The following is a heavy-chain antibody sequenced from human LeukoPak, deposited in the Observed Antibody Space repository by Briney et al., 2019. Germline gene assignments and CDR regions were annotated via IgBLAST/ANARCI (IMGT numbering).Heavy chain of an antibody. J-gene: IGHJ4*02. V-gene: IGHV3-33*01. Sequence: PGGSLRLSCAASGFTFSNHGMHWVGQARGKGLEWVVDIWYDGSNKYYGDSVKGRFTMSRDNTKTKVDLQMISLSAADRVVYYCATSPPGDGYNYGSWWGQGTLVTVSS. CDR1: GFTFSNHG. CDR3: ATSPPGDGYNYGSW. D-gene: IGHD5-24*01. CDR2: IWYDGSNK.